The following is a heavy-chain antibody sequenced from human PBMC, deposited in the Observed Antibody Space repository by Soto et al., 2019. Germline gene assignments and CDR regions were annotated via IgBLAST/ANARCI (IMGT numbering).Heavy chain of an antibody. D-gene: IGHD1-7*01. CDR3: ARDQRQTGTSYYYFDY. Sequence: SETLSLTCIVSGGSISSYYWSWIRQPAGRGLEWIGRIYSSGSTNYDPSLKSRVTMSVGTSKNQFSLKLSSVTAADTAVYYCARDQRQTGTSYYYFDYWGQGILVTVSS. CDR2: IYSSGST. CDR1: GGSISSYY. V-gene: IGHV4-4*07. J-gene: IGHJ4*02.